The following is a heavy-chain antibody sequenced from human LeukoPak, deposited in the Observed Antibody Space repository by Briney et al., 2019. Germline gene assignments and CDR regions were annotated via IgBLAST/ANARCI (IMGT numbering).Heavy chain of an antibody. V-gene: IGHV1-2*02. D-gene: IGHD5-12*01. CDR3: ARDVSGSEYFQH. Sequence: ASVKVSCKAPGYTFTGYYMHWVRQAPGQGLEWMGWINPNSGGTNYAQKFQGRVTMTRDTSISTAYMELSRLRSDDTAVYYCARDVSGSEYFQHWGQGTLVTVSS. J-gene: IGHJ1*01. CDR2: INPNSGGT. CDR1: GYTFTGYY.